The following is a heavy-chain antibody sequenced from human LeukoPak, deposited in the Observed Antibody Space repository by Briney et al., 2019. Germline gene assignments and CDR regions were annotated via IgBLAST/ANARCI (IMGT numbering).Heavy chain of an antibody. D-gene: IGHD4-17*01. CDR1: GYTFTSYD. V-gene: IGHV1-8*01. J-gene: IGHJ6*02. CDR2: MNPNSGNT. Sequence: ASVKVSCKASGYTFTSYDINWVRQATGQGLEWMGWMNPNSGNTGYAQKFQGRVTMTRNTSISTAYMELSSLRSEDTAVYYCARGRTTVTTALYGMDVWGQGTTVTVSS. CDR3: ARGRTTVTTALYGMDV.